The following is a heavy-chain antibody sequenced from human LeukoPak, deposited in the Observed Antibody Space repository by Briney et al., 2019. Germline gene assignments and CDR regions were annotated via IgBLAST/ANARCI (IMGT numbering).Heavy chain of an antibody. J-gene: IGHJ6*03. D-gene: IGHD5-18*01. V-gene: IGHV3-21*01. CDR1: GFTFSSYS. CDR3: ARVNRGYSYGYYYYYYYMDV. Sequence: GGSLRLSCAASGFTFSSYSMNWVRQAPGKGLEWVSSISSSSSYIYYADSVKGRFTISRDNAKNSLYLQMNSLRAEDTAVYYCARVNRGYSYGYYYYYYYMDVWGKGTTVTVSS. CDR2: ISSSSSYI.